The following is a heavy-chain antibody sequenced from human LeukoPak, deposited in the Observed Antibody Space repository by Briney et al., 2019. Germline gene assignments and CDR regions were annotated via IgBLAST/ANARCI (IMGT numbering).Heavy chain of an antibody. D-gene: IGHD6-25*01. J-gene: IGHJ4*02. CDR1: GYTFTSYD. CDR3: ARGEPGGNGWNY. Sequence: ASVKVSCKASGYTFTSYDINWARQATGQGLEWMGWMNPNSGNTGYAQKFQGRVTITRNTSISTAYMELSSLRSEDTAVYYCARGEPGGNGWNYWGQGTLVTVPS. CDR2: MNPNSGNT. V-gene: IGHV1-8*03.